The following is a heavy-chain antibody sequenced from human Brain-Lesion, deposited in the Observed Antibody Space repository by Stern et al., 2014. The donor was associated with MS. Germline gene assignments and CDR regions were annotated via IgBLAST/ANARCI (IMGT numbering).Heavy chain of an antibody. CDR2: INPNTGGT. D-gene: IGHD3-3*01. J-gene: IGHJ6*02. Sequence: QVQLVQSGAEVKKPGASVKVSCKTSGYIFTGYYIHWVRQAPGQGLEWMAWINPNTGGTKYAPKVQGRVTMSRDTSISTAYVELSSLTSDDTAVYYCARDQRGITIFGVVTDYYYLGMDVWGQGTTVTVSS. V-gene: IGHV1-2*02. CDR1: GYIFTGYY. CDR3: ARDQRGITIFGVVTDYYYLGMDV.